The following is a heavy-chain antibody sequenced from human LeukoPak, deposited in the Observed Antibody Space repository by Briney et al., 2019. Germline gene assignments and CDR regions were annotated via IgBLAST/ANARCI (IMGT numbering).Heavy chain of an antibody. D-gene: IGHD3-10*01. CDR1: GGSFSTYY. CDR2: IYYSGNT. J-gene: IGHJ4*02. Sequence: SETLSLTCTVSGGSFSTYYWSWIRQPPGKGLEWIGYIYYSGNTNYNPSLKSRVTISVDTSKNQFSLKLSSVTAADTAVYYCARAAGSGRPPDYWGQGTLVTVSS. CDR3: ARAAGSGRPPDY. V-gene: IGHV4-59*01.